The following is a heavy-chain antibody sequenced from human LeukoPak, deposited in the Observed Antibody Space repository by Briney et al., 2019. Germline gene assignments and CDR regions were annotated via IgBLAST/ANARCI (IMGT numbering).Heavy chain of an antibody. D-gene: IGHD3-10*01. CDR3: AKGYPFRGVIKNYYYYYGMDV. CDR2: ISWNSGSI. Sequence: GRSLRLSCAASGFTFDDYAMHWVRQAPGKGLEWVSGISWNSGSIGYADSVKGRFTISRDNAKNSLYLQMNSLRAEDTALYYCAKGYPFRGVIKNYYYYYGMDVWGQGTTVTVSS. CDR1: GFTFDDYA. J-gene: IGHJ6*02. V-gene: IGHV3-9*01.